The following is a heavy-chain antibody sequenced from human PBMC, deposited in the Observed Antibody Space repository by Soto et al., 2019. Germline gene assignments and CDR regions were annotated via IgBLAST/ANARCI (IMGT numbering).Heavy chain of an antibody. CDR2: ISYDGSNK. CDR1: GFTFSSYA. V-gene: IGHV3-30-3*01. Sequence: SLRLSCAASGFTFSSYATHWVRQAPGKGLEWVAVISYDGSNKYYADSVKGRFTISRDNSKNTLYLQMNSLRAEDTAVYYCARGPPDNYYDNSGYYNYWGQGTLVTVSS. D-gene: IGHD3-22*01. J-gene: IGHJ4*02. CDR3: ARGPPDNYYDNSGYYNY.